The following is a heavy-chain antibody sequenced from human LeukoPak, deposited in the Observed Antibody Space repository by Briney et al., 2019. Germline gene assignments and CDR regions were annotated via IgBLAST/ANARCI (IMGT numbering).Heavy chain of an antibody. Sequence: SETLSLTCTVSGGSISSSSYYWGWIRQPPGKGLEWIGSIYYSGSTYYNPSLKSRITISIDTSKNQFSLRLTSVTAADTALYYCARLAYDSSVYYPYNWFDPWGQGILVTVSS. CDR3: ARLAYDSSVYYPYNWFDP. V-gene: IGHV4-39*07. D-gene: IGHD3-22*01. J-gene: IGHJ5*02. CDR2: IYYSGST. CDR1: GGSISSSSYY.